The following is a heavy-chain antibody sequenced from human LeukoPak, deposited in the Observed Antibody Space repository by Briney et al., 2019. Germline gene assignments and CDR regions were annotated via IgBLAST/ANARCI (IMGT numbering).Heavy chain of an antibody. CDR1: GFTFSSYG. J-gene: IGHJ4*02. V-gene: IGHV3-30*18. D-gene: IGHD6-13*01. CDR2: ISYDGSNK. Sequence: PRRSLRLPCAASGFTFSSYGMHWVRQAPGKGLEWVAVISYDGSNKYYADSVKGRFTISRDNSKNTLYLQMNSLRAEDTAVYYCAKDIAAAGSYWGQGTLVTVSS. CDR3: AKDIAAAGSY.